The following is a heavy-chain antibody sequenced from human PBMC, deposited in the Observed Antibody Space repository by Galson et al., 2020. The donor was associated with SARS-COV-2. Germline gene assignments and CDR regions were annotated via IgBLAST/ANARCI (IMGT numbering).Heavy chain of an antibody. CDR3: AREGPDYTSSYFDY. CDR1: GFTFSNFP. J-gene: IGHJ4*02. V-gene: IGHV3-30*04. CDR2: ISHAGTTR. D-gene: IGHD6-6*01. Sequence: TGGSLRLSCVASGFTFSNFPMHWVRQAAGKGLEWVAIISHAGTTRYNTDSMKGRFTISRDNSKGTLYLQMNSLRDEDTAMYFCAREGPDYTSSYFDYWGQGTPVTVSS.